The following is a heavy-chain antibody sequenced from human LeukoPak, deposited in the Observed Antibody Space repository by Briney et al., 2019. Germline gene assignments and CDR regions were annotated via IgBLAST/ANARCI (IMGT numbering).Heavy chain of an antibody. Sequence: PSETLSLTCAVYGGSFSGYYWSWIRQPPGKGLEWIGEINHSGSTNYNPSLKSRVTISVDTSKNQFSLKLSSVTAADTAVYYCARAPWSGYYTPPDYWGQGTLVTVSS. CDR2: INHSGST. V-gene: IGHV4-34*01. CDR3: ARAPWSGYYTPPDY. J-gene: IGHJ4*02. CDR1: GGSFSGYY. D-gene: IGHD3-3*01.